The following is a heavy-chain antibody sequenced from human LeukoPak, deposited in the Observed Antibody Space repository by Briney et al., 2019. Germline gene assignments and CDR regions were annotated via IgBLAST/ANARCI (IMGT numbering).Heavy chain of an antibody. CDR3: ARGQEVRHSDYEGDPFDY. CDR1: GYTFTNYY. CDR2: INPRGGSI. Sequence: ASVKVSCKTSGYTFTNYYVHWVRQAPGQGPEWMGIINPRGGSINHAQKFQGRVTMTRDTSTSTVYMELSSLRSEDTAVYYCARGQEVRHSDYEGDPFDYWGQGTLVTVSS. V-gene: IGHV1-46*01. J-gene: IGHJ4*02. D-gene: IGHD5-12*01.